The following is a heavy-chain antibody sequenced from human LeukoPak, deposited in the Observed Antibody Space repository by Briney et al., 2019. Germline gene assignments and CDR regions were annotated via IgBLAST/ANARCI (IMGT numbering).Heavy chain of an antibody. CDR1: GFTFSSYA. J-gene: IGHJ1*01. V-gene: IGHV3-74*01. Sequence: AGGSLRLSCAASGFTFSSYAMSWVRQAPGKGLVWVSRIKSDGSTNYADSVKGRFTISRDNAKNTVSLQMNSLRAEDTGVYYCARAPSEIGGYYPEYFRHWGQGTLVTVSS. CDR3: ARAPSEIGGYYPEYFRH. D-gene: IGHD3-22*01. CDR2: IKSDGST.